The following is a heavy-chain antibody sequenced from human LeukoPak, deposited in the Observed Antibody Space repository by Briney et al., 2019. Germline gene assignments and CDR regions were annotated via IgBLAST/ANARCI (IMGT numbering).Heavy chain of an antibody. D-gene: IGHD4-17*01. CDR1: GYTITGYY. CDR3: AREVTTVTTDAFDI. J-gene: IGHJ3*02. V-gene: IGHV1-2*02. Sequence: ASVKVSCKASGYTITGYYMHWVRQAPGQGLEWMGWINPNSGGTNYAQKFQGRVTMTRDTSISTAYMELSRLRSDDTAVYYCAREVTTVTTDAFDIWGQGTMVTVSS. CDR2: INPNSGGT.